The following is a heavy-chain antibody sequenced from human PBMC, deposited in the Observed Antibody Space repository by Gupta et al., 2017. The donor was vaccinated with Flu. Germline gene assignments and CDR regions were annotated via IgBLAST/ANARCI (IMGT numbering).Heavy chain of an antibody. J-gene: IGHJ4*02. Sequence: MRVNWIRQPPGKALEWLARIDWDGDKFYSAAHTTRLTISKDTSKNRVVLKMTKVDIVDTATYFWARSGYVKKWGYFDSCVQGTLVTVS. CDR2: IDWDGDK. V-gene: IGHV2-70*04. CDR1: MR. D-gene: IGHD5-12*01. CDR3: ARSGYVKKWGYFDS.